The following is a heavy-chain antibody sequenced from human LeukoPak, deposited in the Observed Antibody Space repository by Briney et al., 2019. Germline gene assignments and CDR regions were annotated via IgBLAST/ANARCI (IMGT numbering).Heavy chain of an antibody. D-gene: IGHD1-7*01. CDR1: GYTFTSYG. CDR3: ARLRKDWNYDEPDY. CDR2: ISAYNGNT. J-gene: IGHJ4*02. Sequence: ASVKVSCKASGYTFTSYGISWVRQAPGQGLEWMGWISAYNGNTNYAQKLQGRVTMTTDTSTSTAYMELRSLRSDDTAVYYCARLRKDWNYDEPDYWGQGTLVTVSS. V-gene: IGHV1-18*01.